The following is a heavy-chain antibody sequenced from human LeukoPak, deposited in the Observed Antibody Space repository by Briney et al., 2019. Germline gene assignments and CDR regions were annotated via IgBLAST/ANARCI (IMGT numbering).Heavy chain of an antibody. CDR1: GDSISSYY. D-gene: IGHD6-6*01. CDR3: ARELLVYYYYYYMDV. Sequence: SETLSLTCTVSGDSISSYYWSWIRQPAGKGLEWIGRIYASGSTNYNPSLKSRVTMSVDTSKNQFSLNLNSVTAADTAVYFCARELLVYYYYYYMDVWGKGTTVTVSS. J-gene: IGHJ6*03. V-gene: IGHV4-4*07. CDR2: IYASGST.